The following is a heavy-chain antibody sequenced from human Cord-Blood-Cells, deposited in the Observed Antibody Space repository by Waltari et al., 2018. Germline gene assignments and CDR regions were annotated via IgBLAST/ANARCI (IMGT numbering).Heavy chain of an antibody. D-gene: IGHD1-26*01. CDR2: IKQDGSEK. Sequence: EVQLVESGGGLVQPRGSLRLSCAASGFTFSTYWMSWVRQAPGKGLEWVANIKQDGSEKYYVDSVKGRFTISRDNAKNSLYLQMNSLRAEDTAVYYCARGRMWGLLDYWGQGTLVTVSS. CDR3: ARGRMWGLLDY. V-gene: IGHV3-7*01. CDR1: GFTFSTYW. J-gene: IGHJ4*02.